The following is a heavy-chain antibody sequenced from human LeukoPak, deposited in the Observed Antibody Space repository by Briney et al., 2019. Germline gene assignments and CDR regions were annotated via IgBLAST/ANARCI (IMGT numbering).Heavy chain of an antibody. CDR2: MSTGGSTK. CDR1: GFIFSDYY. V-gene: IGHV3-11*01. Sequence: GGSLRLSCAASGFIFSDYYMTWIRQAPGKGLEWITYMSTGGSTKYYADSVKGRFTISRDNAKNSLYLQMNSLRAEDTAVYYCAKDSEEMATIPLFDYWGQGTLVTVSS. J-gene: IGHJ4*02. CDR3: AKDSEEMATIPLFDY. D-gene: IGHD5-24*01.